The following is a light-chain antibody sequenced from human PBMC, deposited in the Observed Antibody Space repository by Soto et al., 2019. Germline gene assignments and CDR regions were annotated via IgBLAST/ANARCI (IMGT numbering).Light chain of an antibody. CDR2: DAS. V-gene: IGKV3-11*01. CDR1: QSVTTY. J-gene: IGKJ3*01. CDR3: QQRSNWPPGVT. Sequence: EGVLTQSPATLSLSPGERATLSCTASQSVTTYLAWHQQKPGQAPRLLIYDASTRATGIPARFSGSGSGTDFTLTISSLEPEDFAVYYCQQRSNWPPGVTFGPGTKVDIK.